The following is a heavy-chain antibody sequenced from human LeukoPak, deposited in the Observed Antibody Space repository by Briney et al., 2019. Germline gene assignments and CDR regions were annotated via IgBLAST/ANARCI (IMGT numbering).Heavy chain of an antibody. CDR2: IWYDGTDQ. CDR3: ARDRSWGSGQLDY. D-gene: IGHD7-27*01. J-gene: IGHJ4*02. Sequence: GGSLRLSCAASGFSFSSYGMHWVRQAPGKGLEWVASIWYDGTDQNYGESVKGRFTISRDNSKNMLDLQMNSLRAEDTAVYYCARDRSWGSGQLDYWGQGTLVTVSS. CDR1: GFSFSSYG. V-gene: IGHV3-33*01.